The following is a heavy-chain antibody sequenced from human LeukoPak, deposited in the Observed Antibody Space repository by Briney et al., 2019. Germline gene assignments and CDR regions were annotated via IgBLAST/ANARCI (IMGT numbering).Heavy chain of an antibody. CDR1: GGTFSSHA. CDR2: IIPIFGTT. CDR3: ARGDSGYDYGFDN. J-gene: IGHJ4*02. V-gene: IGHV1-69*05. Sequence: ASVKVSCKASGGTFSSHAISWVRQAPGQGLEWVGGIIPIFGTTNYAQKFQGRVTITTDESTSTGYMELRSLRSDDTAVYYCARGDSGYDYGFDNWGQGTLVTVCS. D-gene: IGHD5-12*01.